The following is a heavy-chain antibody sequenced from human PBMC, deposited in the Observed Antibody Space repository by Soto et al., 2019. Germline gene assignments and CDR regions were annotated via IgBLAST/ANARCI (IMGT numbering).Heavy chain of an antibody. D-gene: IGHD3-22*01. CDR2: ISSSSSTI. Sequence: GGSLRLSCAASGFTFSIYSMNWVRQAPGKGLEWVSYISSSSSTIYYADSVKGRFTISRDNAKNSLYLQMNSLRAEDTAVYYCAATYYYDSSGYRPFDYWGQGTLVTVSS. J-gene: IGHJ4*02. CDR1: GFTFSIYS. CDR3: AATYYYDSSGYRPFDY. V-gene: IGHV3-48*01.